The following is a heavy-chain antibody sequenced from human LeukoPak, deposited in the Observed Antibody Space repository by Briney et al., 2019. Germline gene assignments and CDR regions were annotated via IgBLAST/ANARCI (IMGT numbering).Heavy chain of an antibody. Sequence: PGGSLRLSCAASGFTFGNSWVHWVRQAPGKGLVRVSSISSSSSYIYYADSVKGRFTISRDNAKNSLYLQMNSLRAEDTAVYYCARDPQTAYYYDSSGYYHDHWGQGTLVTVSS. V-gene: IGHV3-21*01. D-gene: IGHD3-22*01. CDR1: GFTFGNSW. CDR2: ISSSSSYI. J-gene: IGHJ4*02. CDR3: ARDPQTAYYYDSSGYYHDH.